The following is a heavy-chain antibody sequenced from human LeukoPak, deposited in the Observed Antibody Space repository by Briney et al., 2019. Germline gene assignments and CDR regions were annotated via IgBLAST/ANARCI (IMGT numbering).Heavy chain of an antibody. J-gene: IGHJ4*02. CDR1: GFTFNTYA. CDR3: ARASDYDSGGYYIGGTFDY. CDR2: ISGSGGST. D-gene: IGHD3-22*01. V-gene: IGHV3-23*01. Sequence: GGSLRLSCAASGFTFNTYAMTWVRQAPGKGLEWVSSISGSGGSTDYADSVKGQFTISRDNSKKTLYLQMNSLRAEDTAVYYCARASDYDSGGYYIGGTFDYWGQGTLVTVSS.